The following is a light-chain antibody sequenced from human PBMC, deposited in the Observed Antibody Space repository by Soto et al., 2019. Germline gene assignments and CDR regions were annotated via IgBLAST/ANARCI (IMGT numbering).Light chain of an antibody. CDR2: DAS. Sequence: EIVLTQSPATLSLSPGEIATISCRASQSISTYLVWYQQKRGQAPRLLIYDASNRATDIPARFSGSGSGTDFTLTISSLEPEDFAVYYCQQRSNWPLTFGGGTKVDIK. CDR3: QQRSNWPLT. V-gene: IGKV3-11*01. J-gene: IGKJ4*01. CDR1: QSISTY.